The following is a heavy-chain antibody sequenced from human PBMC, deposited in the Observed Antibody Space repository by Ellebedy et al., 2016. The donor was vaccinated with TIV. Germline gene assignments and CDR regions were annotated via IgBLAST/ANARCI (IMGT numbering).Heavy chain of an antibody. CDR3: TSYCGGDCYWGGY. Sequence: GESLKISCAASTFTFSVYWMTWVRQAPGKGLEWVANIKQDGSEKYYVDAVKGRFTISRDNAKNSLYLQMNSLRAEDTAVYYCTSYCGGDCYWGGYWGQGTLLTVSS. D-gene: IGHD2-21*02. CDR2: IKQDGSEK. CDR1: TFTFSVYW. V-gene: IGHV3-7*01. J-gene: IGHJ4*02.